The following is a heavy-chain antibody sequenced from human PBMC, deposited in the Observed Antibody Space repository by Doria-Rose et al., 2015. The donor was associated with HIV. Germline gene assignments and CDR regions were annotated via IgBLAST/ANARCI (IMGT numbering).Heavy chain of an antibody. V-gene: IGHV2-26*01. CDR1: GVSLSSPGMG. J-gene: IGHJ4*02. D-gene: IGHD6-13*01. CDR2: IFSDDER. CDR3: ARIKSSRWYHKYYFDF. Sequence: ESGPVLVKPTGTLTLTCTVSGVSLSSPGMGVSWIRQPPGKALEWPAYIFSDDERSYKTSLKSRLTISRGTSKSQVVLTMTDMDPVDTATYYCARIKSSRWYHKYYFDFWGQGTLVIVSA.